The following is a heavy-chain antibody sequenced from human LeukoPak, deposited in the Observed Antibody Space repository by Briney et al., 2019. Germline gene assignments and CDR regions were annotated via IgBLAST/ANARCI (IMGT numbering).Heavy chain of an antibody. D-gene: IGHD2-2*01. CDR2: IIPIFGTA. Sequence: ASVKVSCKTFGDTFSYHSISWVRQAPGQGLEWMGGIIPIFGTANYAQKFQGRVTITADESTSTAYMELSSLRSEDTAVYYCARERREQLLPPYTRSLTYFDYWGQGTLVTVSS. V-gene: IGHV1-69*01. CDR3: ARERREQLLPPYTRSLTYFDY. J-gene: IGHJ4*02. CDR1: GDTFSYHS.